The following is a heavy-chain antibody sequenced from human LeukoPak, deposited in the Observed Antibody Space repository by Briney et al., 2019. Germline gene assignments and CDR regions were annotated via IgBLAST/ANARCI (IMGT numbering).Heavy chain of an antibody. V-gene: IGHV1-18*01. CDR1: LYTLTSYG. CDR2: ISGYNGNT. CDR3: ARESIGGSCYY. Sequence: GASVKDSCKASLYTLTSYGISTVRPAPGQGLECMGWISGYNGNTNYAQQLQGRVTITTDTSTSTAYMELRSLRSDDTAVYYCARESIGGSCYYWGQGTLVTVSS. D-gene: IGHD2-15*01. J-gene: IGHJ4*02.